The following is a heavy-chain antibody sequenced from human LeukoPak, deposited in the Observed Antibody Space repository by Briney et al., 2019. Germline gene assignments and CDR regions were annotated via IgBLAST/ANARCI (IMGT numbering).Heavy chain of an antibody. Sequence: SETLSLTCTVSGGSISNYYWSWIRQPAGRGLEWIGHIYTSGSTDYNPSLKSRVTMSLDTSKNQFSLNLSSVTAADTAMYYCATMYSNVYTSDYWGQGTLVTVSS. D-gene: IGHD6-25*01. CDR1: GGSISNYY. J-gene: IGHJ4*02. CDR3: ATMYSNVYTSDY. CDR2: IYTSGST. V-gene: IGHV4-4*07.